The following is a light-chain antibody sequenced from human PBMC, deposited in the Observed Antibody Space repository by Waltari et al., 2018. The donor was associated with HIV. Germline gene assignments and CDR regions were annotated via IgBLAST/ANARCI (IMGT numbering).Light chain of an antibody. CDR1: SSDVEGYNL. CDR2: EVT. CDR3: CSYAGSSTWV. Sequence: QSALTQPASVSGSPGQSITISCTGTSSDVEGYNLVSWYQQHPGKAPKLIIYEVTKRPSGVSNRFSGSKSGNTASLTISGLQAEDEADYYCCSYAGSSTWVFGGGTKLTVL. V-gene: IGLV2-23*02. J-gene: IGLJ3*02.